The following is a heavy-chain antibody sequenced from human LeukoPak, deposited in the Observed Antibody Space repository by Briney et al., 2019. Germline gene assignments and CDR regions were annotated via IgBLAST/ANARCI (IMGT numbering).Heavy chain of an antibody. V-gene: IGHV1-18*01. D-gene: IGHD3-22*01. J-gene: IGHJ4*02. CDR1: GYTFTSYG. CDR3: AAQLNYYDSSGYPNNYFDY. CDR2: ISAYNGNT. Sequence: ASVKVSCKASGYTFTSYGVSWVRQAPGQGLEWMGWISAYNGNTNYAQKLQGRVTMTTDTSTSTAYMELRSLRSDDTAVYYCAAQLNYYDSSGYPNNYFDYWGQGTLVTVSS.